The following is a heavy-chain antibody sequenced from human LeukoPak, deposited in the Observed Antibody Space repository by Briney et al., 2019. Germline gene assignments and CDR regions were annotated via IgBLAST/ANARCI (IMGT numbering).Heavy chain of an antibody. V-gene: IGHV1-8*01. CDR2: MNPNSGNT. J-gene: IGHJ3*02. D-gene: IGHD3-22*01. CDR3: AKGGPHAGIVVVTGDAFDI. Sequence: ASVKLSCKSSGCTFTSYDINWVRHATAQGLEWMGWMNPNSGNTGYAQKFKGRVSMTRNTSISTAYMQLSSLRAEATAVFYCAKGGPHAGIVVVTGDAFDIWGQGTMVTVSS. CDR1: GCTFTSYD.